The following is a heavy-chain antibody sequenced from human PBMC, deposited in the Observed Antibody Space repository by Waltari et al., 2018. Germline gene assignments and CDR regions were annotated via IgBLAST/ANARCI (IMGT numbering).Heavy chain of an antibody. CDR1: GYTFINYE. D-gene: IGHD2-21*01. CDR3: ARGRDVFANFDYNWFDP. CDR2: VNPNRGAT. V-gene: IGHV1-8*02. Sequence: QVQLVQSGAEVLRHGASVKVSCQASGYTFINYEINWVRQAAGQGLEWMGWVNPNRGATAYAQKFQGRITMTWDTSISTAYMEMSNLRSDDTAVLYCARGRDVFANFDYNWFDPWGQGTLVTVSS. J-gene: IGHJ5*02.